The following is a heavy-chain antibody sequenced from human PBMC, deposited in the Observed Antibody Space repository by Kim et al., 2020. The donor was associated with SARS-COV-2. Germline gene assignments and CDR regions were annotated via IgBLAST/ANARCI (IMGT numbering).Heavy chain of an antibody. Sequence: SETLSLTCTVSGGSISSSSYYWGWIRQPPGKGLEWIGSIYYSGSTYYNPSLKSRVTISVDTSKNQFSLKLSSVTAADTAVYYCARQGGRGIWDCWGQGTLVTVSS. D-gene: IGHD3-16*01. CDR2: IYYSGST. J-gene: IGHJ4*02. CDR1: GGSISSSSYY. CDR3: ARQGGRGIWDC. V-gene: IGHV4-39*01.